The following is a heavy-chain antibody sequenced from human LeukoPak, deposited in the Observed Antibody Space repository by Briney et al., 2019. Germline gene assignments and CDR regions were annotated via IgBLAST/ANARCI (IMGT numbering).Heavy chain of an antibody. CDR2: INTDGSGK. V-gene: IGHV3-7*01. Sequence: GGSLRLSCAASGFTFSSSWMTWVRQAPGKGLEWVANINTDGSGKEYVDSVKGRFTISRDNAKNSLYLQMNSLRAEDTAVYYCARDGYYYYYGMDVWGQGTTVTVSS. CDR1: GFTFSSSW. CDR3: ARDGYYYYYGMDV. J-gene: IGHJ6*02.